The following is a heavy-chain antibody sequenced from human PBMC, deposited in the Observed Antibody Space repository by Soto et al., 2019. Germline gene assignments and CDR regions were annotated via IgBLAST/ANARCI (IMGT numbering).Heavy chain of an antibody. CDR2: IIPIFGTA. V-gene: IGHV1-69*13. J-gene: IGHJ3*02. CDR1: GGTFSSYA. Sequence: SVKVSCKASGGTFSSYAISWVRQAPGQGLEWMGGIIPIFGTANYAQKFQGRVTITADESTSTAYMELSSLRSEDTAVYYCARDDYGGNSVGNAFDIWGQGTMVTVSS. CDR3: ARDDYGGNSVGNAFDI. D-gene: IGHD4-17*01.